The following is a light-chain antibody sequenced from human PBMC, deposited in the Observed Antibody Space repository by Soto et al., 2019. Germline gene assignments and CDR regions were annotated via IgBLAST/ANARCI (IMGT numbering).Light chain of an antibody. CDR2: STT. CDR3: QQYGGSPDYT. CDR1: QSVSSSY. Sequence: EIVLTQSPGTLSLSPGERATLSCRASQSVSSSYLAWYQQKPGQAPRLLIYSTTSRATGIPDGFSGSGSGTDFTLTITRLEPEDFAVYYCQQYGGSPDYTFGQGTKVEIK. V-gene: IGKV3-20*01. J-gene: IGKJ2*01.